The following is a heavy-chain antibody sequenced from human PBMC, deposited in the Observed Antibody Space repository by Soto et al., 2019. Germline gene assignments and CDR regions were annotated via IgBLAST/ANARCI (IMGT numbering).Heavy chain of an antibody. Sequence: TLSVTCAVSGGSISSGGYSWSWIRQPPGKGLEWIGYIYHSGSTYYNPSLKSRVTISVDRSKNTLYLQMNSLRAEDTAVYYCARHLAGNRDYWGQGTLVTVSS. V-gene: IGHV4-30-2*01. J-gene: IGHJ4*02. CDR3: ARHLAGNRDY. D-gene: IGHD3-3*02. CDR2: IYHSGST. CDR1: GGSISSGGYS.